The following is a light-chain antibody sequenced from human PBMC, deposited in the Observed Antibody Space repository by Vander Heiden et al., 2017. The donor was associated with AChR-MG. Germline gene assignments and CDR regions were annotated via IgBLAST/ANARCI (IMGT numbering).Light chain of an antibody. V-gene: IGLV2-23*02. CDR3: CSYAGSSTWV. CDR2: EVS. CDR1: SSDVGDYRL. Sequence: QSALTQPASVSGSPGQSITMSCTGTSSDVGDYRLVSWYQQHPGQAPKLIISEVSQRPSGGSTRFSGSKSGHTASLTISGLQPEDEANYYCCSYAGSSTWVFGGGTNLTVL. J-gene: IGLJ3*02.